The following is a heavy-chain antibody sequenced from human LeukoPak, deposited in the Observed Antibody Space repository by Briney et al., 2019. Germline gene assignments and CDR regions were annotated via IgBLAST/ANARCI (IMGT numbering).Heavy chain of an antibody. J-gene: IGHJ4*02. CDR1: GFTFSNYG. CDR3: ARVEFYYDSSGYHRPFDY. D-gene: IGHD3-22*01. Sequence: PGGSLRLSCEASGFTFSNYGMHWVRQAPGKGLEWVSSISSSTSYIYYADSVKGRFTISRDNAKNSLYLQMNSLRAEDTAVYYCARVEFYYDSSGYHRPFDYWGQGTLVTVSS. V-gene: IGHV3-21*01. CDR2: ISSSTSYI.